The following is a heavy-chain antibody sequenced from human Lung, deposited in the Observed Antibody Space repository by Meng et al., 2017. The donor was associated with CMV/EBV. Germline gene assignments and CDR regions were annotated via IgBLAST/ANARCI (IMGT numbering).Heavy chain of an antibody. CDR1: GFAFRNYW. Sequence: GGSLRLSCAASGFAFRNYWMSWVRQAPGKGLEWVANIKGDGSDKGYVDSVKGRFTISRDNARNSLYMEMNSLRAEDTAVYYCVPHDCAMDVWGQGNTVHGSS. J-gene: IGHJ6*02. CDR2: IKGDGSDK. V-gene: IGHV3-7*01. CDR3: VPHDCAMDV.